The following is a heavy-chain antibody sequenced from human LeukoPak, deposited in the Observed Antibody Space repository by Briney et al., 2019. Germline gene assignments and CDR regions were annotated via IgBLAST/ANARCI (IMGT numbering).Heavy chain of an antibody. CDR1: GGSISSYY. J-gene: IGHJ4*02. Sequence: SETLSLTCTVSGGSISSYYWSWIRQPPGKGLEWIGYIYYSGSTNYNPSLKSRVTISVDTSKNQFSLKLSSVTAADTAVYYCARHTPDGPMIVVEYYFDYWGQGTLVTVSS. D-gene: IGHD3-22*01. CDR3: ARHTPDGPMIVVEYYFDY. V-gene: IGHV4-59*01. CDR2: IYYSGST.